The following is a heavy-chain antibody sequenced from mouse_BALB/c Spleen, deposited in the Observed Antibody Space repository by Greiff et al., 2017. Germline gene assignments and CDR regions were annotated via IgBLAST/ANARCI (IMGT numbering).Heavy chain of an antibody. Sequence: DVKLVESGGGLVQPGGSRKLSCAASGFTFSSSGMHWVSQAPEQGLEWVAYISSGSSTIYYEDTVKGRFTISGDNPKNTLFLQMTSLRSGDTAMYYCASNRYEKGYYYAMDYWGQGTSVTVSS. CDR2: ISSGSSTI. J-gene: IGHJ4*01. CDR1: GFTFSSSG. D-gene: IGHD2-14*01. CDR3: ASNRYEKGYYYAMDY. V-gene: IGHV5-17*02.